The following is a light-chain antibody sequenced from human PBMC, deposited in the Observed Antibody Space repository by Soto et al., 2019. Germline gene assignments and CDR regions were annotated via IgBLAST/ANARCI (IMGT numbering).Light chain of an antibody. V-gene: IGKV1-5*03. Sequence: DIQMTQSPSTLSASVGDTVTISCRASQSFSSWLAWYQQKPGKAPKLLIYKASSLQSGVPSRFSGRGSGTDFTLTISRLEPEDFALYYCQQYGSSAPITFGQGTRLEIK. CDR2: KAS. J-gene: IGKJ5*01. CDR1: QSFSSW. CDR3: QQYGSSAPIT.